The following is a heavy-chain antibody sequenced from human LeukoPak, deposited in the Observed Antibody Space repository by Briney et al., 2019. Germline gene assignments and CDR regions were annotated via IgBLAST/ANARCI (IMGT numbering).Heavy chain of an antibody. D-gene: IGHD6-13*01. V-gene: IGHV5-51*01. J-gene: IGHJ1*01. CDR1: GYSFASYW. CDR3: ATVPRIPAVGNTAYFQY. CDR2: VNPADSDT. Sequence: GESLKISCKGSGYSFASYWIAWVRQMPGKGLEWMGIVNPADSDTRYSPSFEGQVTISVDTSISTAYLQWSSLQASDSAIYYCATVPRIPAVGNTAYFQYWGQGTLVTVS.